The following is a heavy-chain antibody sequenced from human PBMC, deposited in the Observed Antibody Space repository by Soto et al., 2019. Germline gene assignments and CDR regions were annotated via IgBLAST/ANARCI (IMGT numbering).Heavy chain of an antibody. Sequence: ETLSLTCTVSGGSISSYYWSWIRQPPGKGLEWIGYIYYSGSTNYNPSLKSRVTISVDTSKNQFSLKLSSVTAADTAVYYCARDAAAAGTLSWFDPWGQGALVTVSS. CDR1: GGSISSYY. V-gene: IGHV4-59*01. CDR3: ARDAAAAGTLSWFDP. D-gene: IGHD6-13*01. CDR2: IYYSGST. J-gene: IGHJ5*02.